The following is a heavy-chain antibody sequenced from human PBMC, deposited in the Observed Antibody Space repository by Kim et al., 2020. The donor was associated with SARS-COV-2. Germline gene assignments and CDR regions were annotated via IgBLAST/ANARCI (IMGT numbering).Heavy chain of an antibody. V-gene: IGHV3-23*01. CDR3: AKPPSVVAGDDC. D-gene: IGHD6-19*01. Sequence: SAASVKGRFTISRDNSNSTLFLQLNRLRAEDTAVYYCAKPPSVVAGDDCWGQGTLVTVSS. J-gene: IGHJ4*02.